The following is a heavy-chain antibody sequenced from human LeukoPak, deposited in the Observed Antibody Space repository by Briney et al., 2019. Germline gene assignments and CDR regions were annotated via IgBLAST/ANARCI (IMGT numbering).Heavy chain of an antibody. J-gene: IGHJ5*02. D-gene: IGHD3-9*01. V-gene: IGHV1-46*01. CDR2: INPSGGST. CDR1: GYTFTRYY. Sequence: ASLKVSCKASGYTFTRYYMNWVRQAPGQGLEWMGIINPSGGSTNYAQKFQGRVTITADESTRTAYMELSSLRSEDTAVYYCARDHKPYYDILTGNNWFDPSGQGTLVTVSS. CDR3: ARDHKPYYDILTGNNWFDP.